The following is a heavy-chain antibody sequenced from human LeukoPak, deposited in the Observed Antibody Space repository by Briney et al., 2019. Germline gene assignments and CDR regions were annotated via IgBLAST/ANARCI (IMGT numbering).Heavy chain of an antibody. CDR1: GFTFSSYW. J-gene: IGHJ4*02. CDR2: IKQDGSEK. V-gene: IGHV3-7*01. Sequence: PGGSLRLSCAASGFTFSSYWMSWVRQAPGKGLEWVANIKQDGSEKYYVDSVKGRFTISRDNAKNSLYLQMNSLRAEDTAVYYCARGGSDIVVVPAAIGFDYWGQGTLVTVSS. CDR3: ARGGSDIVVVPAAIGFDY. D-gene: IGHD2-2*02.